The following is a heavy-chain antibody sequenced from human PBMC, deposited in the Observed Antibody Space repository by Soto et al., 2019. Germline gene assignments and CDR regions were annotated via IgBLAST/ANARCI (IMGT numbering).Heavy chain of an antibody. J-gene: IGHJ4*02. D-gene: IGHD3-9*01. CDR2: INPSGGST. CDR3: ARILTGYLNY. Sequence: ASVKVSCKASGYTFTSYGISWVRQAPGQGLEWMGIINPSGGSTSYAQKFQGRVTMTRDTSTSTVYMELSSLRSEDTAVYYCARILTGYLNYWGQGTLVTVSS. V-gene: IGHV1-46*03. CDR1: GYTFTSYG.